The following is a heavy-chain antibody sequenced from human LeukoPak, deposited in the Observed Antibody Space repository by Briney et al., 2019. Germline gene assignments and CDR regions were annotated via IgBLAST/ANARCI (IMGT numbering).Heavy chain of an antibody. CDR3: AKAYGSGTSNWFDP. CDR1: GFTFSSYA. V-gene: IGHV3-23*01. D-gene: IGHD3-10*01. CDR2: ISGSGTST. J-gene: IGHJ5*02. Sequence: GGSLRLSCAASGFTFSSYAMSWVRQAPGKGLRWVSTISGSGTSTYYADSVKGRFTISRDSSKNTLYLQMNSLRAEDTAVYYCAKAYGSGTSNWFDPWGQGTLVAVSS.